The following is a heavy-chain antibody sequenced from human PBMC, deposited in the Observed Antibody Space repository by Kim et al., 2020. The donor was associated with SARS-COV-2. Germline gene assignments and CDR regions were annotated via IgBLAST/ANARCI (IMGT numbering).Heavy chain of an antibody. CDR2: INGDGSA. J-gene: IGHJ2*01. CDR1: GFRFDSFG. D-gene: IGHD1-26*01. V-gene: IGHV3-74*01. CDR3: ARGGRGWSIDL. Sequence: GGSLRLSCEASGFRFDSFGMRWVRQVPGKGLVWVSHINGDGSATYADFVKGRFTSSRDNAKSTIYLQMNSLTADDTAIYYCARGGRGWSIDLWGRGTLVT.